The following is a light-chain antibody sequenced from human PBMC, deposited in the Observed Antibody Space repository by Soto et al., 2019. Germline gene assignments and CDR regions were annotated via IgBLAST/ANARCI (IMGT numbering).Light chain of an antibody. CDR1: QSVSSIS. CDR2: GAS. Sequence: EVVLTQSPGTLSLSPGERATLSCRASQSVSSISLAWYQQKPGQAPRLLIYGASSRATDIPDRFSGSGSGKDFTLTILRLELEDFAVYYCQLYGASPPVTFGGGTKVDIK. V-gene: IGKV3-20*01. CDR3: QLYGASPPVT. J-gene: IGKJ4*01.